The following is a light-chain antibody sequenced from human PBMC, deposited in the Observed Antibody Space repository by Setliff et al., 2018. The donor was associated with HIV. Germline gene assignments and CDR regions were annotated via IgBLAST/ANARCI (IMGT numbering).Light chain of an antibody. Sequence: QSALAQPRSVSGSPGQSVTISCTGTSIDVGSYNYVSWYQQHPGKAPKLMIYDVTKRPSGVPDRFSGSKSGNTASLTISGLQAEDEADYYCCSYAGSYTPVIFGGGTKVTVL. J-gene: IGLJ2*01. CDR1: SIDVGSYNY. CDR2: DVT. V-gene: IGLV2-11*01. CDR3: CSYAGSYTPVI.